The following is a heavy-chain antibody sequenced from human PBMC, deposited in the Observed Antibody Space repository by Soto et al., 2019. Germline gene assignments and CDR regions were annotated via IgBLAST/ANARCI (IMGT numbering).Heavy chain of an antibody. J-gene: IGHJ6*02. CDR1: GFTFSSYA. Sequence: PGGSLRLSCSASGFTFSSYAMHWVRQAPGKGLEYVSAISSNGGSTYYADSVKGRFTISRDNSKNTLYLQTSSLRAEDTAVYYCVRGGYSYDYYYYGMDCWGQGTTVTVSS. V-gene: IGHV3-64D*08. CDR3: VRGGYSYDYYYYGMDC. D-gene: IGHD5-18*01. CDR2: ISSNGGST.